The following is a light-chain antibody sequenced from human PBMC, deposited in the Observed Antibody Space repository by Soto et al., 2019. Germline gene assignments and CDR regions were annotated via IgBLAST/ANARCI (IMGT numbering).Light chain of an antibody. CDR3: SSYSSSSPCV. J-gene: IGLJ1*01. Sequence: QFVLTQPASVSGSPGQSITISCTGTSSDVGGYNYVSWYQQHPGKAPKLMIYDVSNRPSGVSNRFSGSKSGNTASLTISGLQAEDEADYYCSSYSSSSPCVFGTGTKVTVL. CDR2: DVS. CDR1: SSDVGGYNY. V-gene: IGLV2-14*01.